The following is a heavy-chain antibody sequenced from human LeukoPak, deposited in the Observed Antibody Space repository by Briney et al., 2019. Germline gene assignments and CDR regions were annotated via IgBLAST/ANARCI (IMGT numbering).Heavy chain of an antibody. CDR2: IYSSGNT. CDR1: GASISSSNYY. D-gene: IGHD5-12*01. Sequence: PSETLSLTCAVSGASISSSNYYWGWVRQSPGKGLEWIGNIYSSGNTYYNASLKSRVTMYIDTSKNQFSLKLSSVTAADTAMYYCAKSNGYGLIDYWGLGTLVTVSS. J-gene: IGHJ4*02. V-gene: IGHV4-39*01. CDR3: AKSNGYGLIDY.